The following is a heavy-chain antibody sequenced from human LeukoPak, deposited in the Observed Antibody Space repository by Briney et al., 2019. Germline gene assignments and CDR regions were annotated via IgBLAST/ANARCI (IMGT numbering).Heavy chain of an antibody. CDR2: IDTDGSST. V-gene: IGHV3-74*01. Sequence: GGSLRLSCAASGFTFSSYWMHWVRQAPGKGLVWVSRIDTDGSSTIYADSVKGRFTISRDNAKNTLYLQMNSLRAEDAAVYYCTRGYVGIDYWGQGTLVTVSS. J-gene: IGHJ4*02. CDR3: TRGYVGIDY. CDR1: GFTFSSYW. D-gene: IGHD5-12*01.